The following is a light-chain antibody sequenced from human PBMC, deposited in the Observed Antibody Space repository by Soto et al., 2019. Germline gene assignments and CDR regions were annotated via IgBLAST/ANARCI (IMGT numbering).Light chain of an antibody. CDR1: QSISNC. J-gene: IGKJ2*01. CDR2: DVY. V-gene: IGKV1-5*01. Sequence: DIQMTQSPSTLSASVGDRVTITCRASQSISNCLAWYQQKPGKTPTLLVYDVYRLDSGVPSRFRGSGSGTEFTLAINSLQPDDFATHYCQQYDSYYTFGQGTKVDI. CDR3: QQYDSYYT.